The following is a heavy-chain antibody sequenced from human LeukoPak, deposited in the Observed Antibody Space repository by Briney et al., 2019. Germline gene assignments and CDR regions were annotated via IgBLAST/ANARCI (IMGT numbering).Heavy chain of an antibody. Sequence: PSETLSLTCAVSGGSISSGGYSWSWIRQPPGKGLEWIGYIYHSGSTYYNPSLKSRVTISVDRSKNQFSLKLSSVTAADTAVYYCARDVAAAGMPYFDYWGQGTLVTVSS. CDR3: ARDVAAAGMPYFDY. CDR2: IYHSGST. V-gene: IGHV4-30-2*01. J-gene: IGHJ4*02. CDR1: GGSISSGGYS. D-gene: IGHD6-13*01.